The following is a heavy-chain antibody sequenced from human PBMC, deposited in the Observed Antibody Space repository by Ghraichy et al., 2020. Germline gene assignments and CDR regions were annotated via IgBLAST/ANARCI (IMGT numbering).Heavy chain of an antibody. CDR3: AKSNYAYSSGWVFDY. Sequence: GGSLRLSCAASGFTFSSYAMSWVRQAPGKGLEWVSAISGSGGSTYYADSVKGRFTISRDNSKNTLYLQMNSLRAEDTAVYYCAKSNYAYSSGWVFDYWGQGTLVTVSS. CDR2: ISGSGGST. CDR1: GFTFSSYA. D-gene: IGHD6-19*01. J-gene: IGHJ4*02. V-gene: IGHV3-23*01.